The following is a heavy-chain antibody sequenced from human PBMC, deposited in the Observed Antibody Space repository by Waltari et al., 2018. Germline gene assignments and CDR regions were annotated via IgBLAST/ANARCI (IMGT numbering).Heavy chain of an antibody. CDR2: IKNKADGGTA. Sequence: EVQLVESGGGLVKPGGSLRLSWEASGFTVKNAWMNWVRQAPGKGMEWVGRIKNKADGGTADYATPVKGRFTISRDDSKSTLYLQMDTLKTDDTAVYYCTRDTVLTASDYWGQGTLVTVSS. D-gene: IGHD3-10*01. CDR1: GFTVKNAW. J-gene: IGHJ4*02. CDR3: TRDTVLTASDY. V-gene: IGHV3-15*01.